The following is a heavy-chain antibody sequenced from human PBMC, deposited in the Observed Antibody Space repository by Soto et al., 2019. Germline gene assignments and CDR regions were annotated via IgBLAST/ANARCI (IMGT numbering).Heavy chain of an antibody. D-gene: IGHD1-26*01. V-gene: IGHV3-23*01. CDR2: ISGSGGST. J-gene: IGHJ4*02. CDR3: AKEWEKWELLGMNFDY. CDR1: GFTFSSYA. Sequence: GESLTLSCGVSGFTFSSYAMIWVRQAPGKGLEWVSGISGSGGSTHYANFMKGRFTISRDNSNNTLYLQMNSLRAEDTAVYYCAKEWEKWELLGMNFDYWGQGTLVTVSS.